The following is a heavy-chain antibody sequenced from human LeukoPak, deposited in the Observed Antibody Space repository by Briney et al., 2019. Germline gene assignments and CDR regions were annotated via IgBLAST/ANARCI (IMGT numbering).Heavy chain of an antibody. D-gene: IGHD3-10*01. CDR1: GYTFTSYD. V-gene: IGHV1-8*03. CDR3: ARGPSRFGYYYYYYMDV. J-gene: IGHJ6*03. Sequence: ASVKVSCKASGYTFTSYDISWVRQATGQGLEWMGWMNPNSGNTGYAQKFQGRVTITRNTSISTAYMELSSLRSEDTAVYYCARGPSRFGYYYYYYMDVWGKGTTVTVSS. CDR2: MNPNSGNT.